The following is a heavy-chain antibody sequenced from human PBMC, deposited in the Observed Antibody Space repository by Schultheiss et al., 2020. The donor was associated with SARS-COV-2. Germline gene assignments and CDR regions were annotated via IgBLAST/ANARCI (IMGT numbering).Heavy chain of an antibody. CDR3: ARLFAGSLALEY. V-gene: IGHV4-61*02. Sequence: SQTLSLTCSVSGDSISSSSHYWSWIRQPAGKGLEWIGRIYTNGDTDYNPSLKSRVTISADTSKNQFSLKVTSVTAADTAVYFCARLFAGSLALEYWGQGTLVTVSS. J-gene: IGHJ4*02. CDR1: GDSISSSSHY. CDR2: IYTNGDT. D-gene: IGHD2-21*01.